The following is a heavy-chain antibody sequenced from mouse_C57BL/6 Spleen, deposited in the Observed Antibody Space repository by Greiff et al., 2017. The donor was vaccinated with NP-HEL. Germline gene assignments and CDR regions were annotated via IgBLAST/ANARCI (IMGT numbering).Heavy chain of an antibody. CDR2: IYPRDGST. CDR1: GYTFTDHT. CDR3: ARENYYGSRGFDY. J-gene: IGHJ2*01. V-gene: IGHV1-78*01. D-gene: IGHD1-1*01. Sequence: QVQLEESDAELVKPGASVKISCKVSGYTFTDHTIHWMKQRPEQGLEWIGYIYPRDGSTKYNEKFKGKATLTADKSSSTAYMQRNSLTSEDSAVYFCARENYYGSRGFDYWGQGTTLTVSS.